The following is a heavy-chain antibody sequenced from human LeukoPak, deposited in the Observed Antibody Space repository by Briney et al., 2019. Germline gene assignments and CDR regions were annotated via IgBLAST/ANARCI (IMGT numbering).Heavy chain of an antibody. V-gene: IGHV3-30*02. J-gene: IGHJ6*03. CDR3: AREARAADGSFYYYYMDV. CDR1: GFTFSSYG. CDR2: IRYDGSNK. Sequence: GGSLRLSCAASGFTFSSYGMHWVRQAPCKGLEGVAFIRYDGSNKYYADSVKGRFTISRDNAKNSLYLQMNSLRAEDTAVYYCAREARAADGSFYYYYMDVWGKGTTVTVSS. D-gene: IGHD6-13*01.